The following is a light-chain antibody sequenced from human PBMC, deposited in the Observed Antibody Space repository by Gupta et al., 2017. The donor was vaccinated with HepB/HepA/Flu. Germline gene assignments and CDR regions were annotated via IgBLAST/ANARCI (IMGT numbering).Light chain of an antibody. V-gene: IGKV1-39*01. CDR3: QQSDSPPLT. Sequence: DIQMTQSPSSLSASVGDRVTITCRASQSISNYLNWYQQKPGKAPKLLIYAASSLQSGVPSRFSGSGSGTDFTLTISSLQPEDFATFYCQQSDSPPLTFGGGTKVEIK. CDR1: QSISNY. J-gene: IGKJ4*01. CDR2: AAS.